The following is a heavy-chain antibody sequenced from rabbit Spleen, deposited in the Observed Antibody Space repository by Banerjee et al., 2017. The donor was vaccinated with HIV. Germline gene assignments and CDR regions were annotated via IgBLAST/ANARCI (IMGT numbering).Heavy chain of an antibody. Sequence: QSLEESGGDLVKPGASLTLTCTASGFSFSSTYYMCWVRQPPGKGLDLIGCIYAGDGSTDYANWVNGRFTISKTSSTVDLKMTSLTAADTATYFCARGSAAMTMVITGFYFNLWGPGTLVTVS. CDR1: GFSFSSTYY. CDR3: ARGSAAMTMVITGFYFNL. J-gene: IGHJ4*01. D-gene: IGHD2-1*01. V-gene: IGHV1S40*01. CDR2: IYAGDGST.